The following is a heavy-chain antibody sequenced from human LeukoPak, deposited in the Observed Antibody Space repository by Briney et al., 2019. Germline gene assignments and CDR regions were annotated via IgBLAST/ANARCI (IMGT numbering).Heavy chain of an antibody. J-gene: IGHJ4*02. CDR1: GGSISSSSYY. V-gene: IGHV4-39*07. D-gene: IGHD5-18*01. CDR3: ARPHGADTAMAHFDY. CDR2: IYYSGST. Sequence: SETLSLTCTVSGGSISSSSYYWGWIRQPPGKGLEWIGSIYYSGSTYYNPSLKSRVTISVDTSKNQFSLKLSSVTAADTAVYYCARPHGADTAMAHFDYWGQGTLVTVSS.